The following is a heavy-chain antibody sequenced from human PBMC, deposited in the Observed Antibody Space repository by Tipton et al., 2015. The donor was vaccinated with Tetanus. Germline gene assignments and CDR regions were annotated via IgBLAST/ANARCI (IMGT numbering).Heavy chain of an antibody. CDR1: GFTFSSYS. V-gene: IGHV3-48*01. D-gene: IGHD6-19*01. Sequence: SLRLSCAASGFTFSSYSMNWVRQAPGKGLEWVSSISSSSSTIYYADSVKGRFTISRDNAKNSLYLQMNSLRAEDTAVYYCARDGPSSGWYPNWFDPWGQGTLVTVSS. CDR3: ARDGPSSGWYPNWFDP. CDR2: ISSSSSTI. J-gene: IGHJ5*02.